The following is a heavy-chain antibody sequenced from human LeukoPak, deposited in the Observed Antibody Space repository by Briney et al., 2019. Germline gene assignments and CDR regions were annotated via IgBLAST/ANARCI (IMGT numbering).Heavy chain of an antibody. D-gene: IGHD1-26*01. V-gene: IGHV3-11*03. CDR3: ARGATKGSDY. CDR2: ISSGSSYT. CDR1: GFTFSDYY. J-gene: IGHJ4*02. Sequence: PGGSLRLSCAASGFTFSDYYMSRIRQAPGKGLEWVSYISSGSSYTNYADSVKGRFTISRDNAKNSLYLQMNSLRAEDTAVYYCARGATKGSDYWGQGTLVTVSS.